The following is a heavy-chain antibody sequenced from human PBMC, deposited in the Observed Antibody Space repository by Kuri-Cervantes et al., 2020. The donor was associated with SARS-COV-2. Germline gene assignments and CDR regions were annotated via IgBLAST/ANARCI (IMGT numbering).Heavy chain of an antibody. J-gene: IGHJ4*02. V-gene: IGHV3-53*01. D-gene: IGHD7-27*01. CDR3: ARIGELGIPDY. CDR1: GFTVSSNY. Sequence: GGSLRLSCAASGFTVSSNYMSWVRQAPGKGLEWVSVIYSGGSTYYADSVKGRFTISRDNAKNSLYLQMNSLRAEDTAVYYCARIGELGIPDYWGQGTLVTVSS. CDR2: IYSGGST.